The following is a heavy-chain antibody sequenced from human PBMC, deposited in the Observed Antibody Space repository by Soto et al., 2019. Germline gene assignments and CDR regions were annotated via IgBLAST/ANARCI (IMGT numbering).Heavy chain of an antibody. Sequence: GESLKISCQGSGYIFTTYWIGWVRQMPGKGLEWMGIIYPTDPDTRYSPSFQGQVTISADKSISTAYLQLSSLRASDTAVYYCARSGFSSYGMDVWGQGTTVTVSS. V-gene: IGHV5-51*01. CDR2: IYPTDPDT. CDR1: GYIFTTYW. J-gene: IGHJ6*02. D-gene: IGHD5-12*01. CDR3: ARSGFSSYGMDV.